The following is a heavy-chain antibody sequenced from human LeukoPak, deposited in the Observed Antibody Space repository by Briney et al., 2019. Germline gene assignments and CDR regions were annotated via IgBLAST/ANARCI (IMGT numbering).Heavy chain of an antibody. CDR1: SGSISSYY. CDR3: ARCPEVYGDYYHYGMDV. CDR2: IYYSGST. J-gene: IGHJ6*02. D-gene: IGHD4-17*01. V-gene: IGHV4-59*01. Sequence: PSETLSLTCTVSSGSISSYYWSWIRQPPGKGLEWIGYIYYSGSTNYNPSLKSRVTISVDTSKNQFSLKLSSVTAADTAVYYCARCPEVYGDYYHYGMDVWGQGTTATVSS.